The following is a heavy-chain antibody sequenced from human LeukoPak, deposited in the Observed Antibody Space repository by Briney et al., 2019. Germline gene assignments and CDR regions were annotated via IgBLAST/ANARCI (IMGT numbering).Heavy chain of an antibody. CDR2: ISSSSSTI. D-gene: IGHD5-12*01. V-gene: IGHV3-48*01. Sequence: GGSLRLSCAASGFTFSSYSMNWVRQAPGKVLEWVSYISSSSSTIYYADSVKGRFTISRDNAKNSLYLQMNSLRAEDTAVYYCAREDIVATKLSSNFDYWGQGTLVTVSS. CDR3: AREDIVATKLSSNFDY. J-gene: IGHJ4*02. CDR1: GFTFSSYS.